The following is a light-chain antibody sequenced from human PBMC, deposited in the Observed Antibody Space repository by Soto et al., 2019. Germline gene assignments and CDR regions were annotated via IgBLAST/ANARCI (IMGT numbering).Light chain of an antibody. V-gene: IGLV1-44*01. J-gene: IGLJ2*01. Sequence: QSVLTQPPSASGTPGQMVTISCSGSSSNIGSNTVNWYQQLPGMAPKLLIYNNSQRPSGVPDRFSGSKSGTSASLAISGLQSEDEADSYCAAWDDSLRGLEFGGGTQLTVL. CDR3: AAWDDSLRGLE. CDR1: SSNIGSNT. CDR2: NNS.